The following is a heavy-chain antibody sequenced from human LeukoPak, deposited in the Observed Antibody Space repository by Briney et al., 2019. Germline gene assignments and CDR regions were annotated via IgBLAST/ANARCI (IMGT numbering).Heavy chain of an antibody. CDR1: GFTFTAHS. J-gene: IGHJ1*01. D-gene: IGHD3-22*01. CDR3: AREYDSKGRFDI. V-gene: IGHV3-21*01. CDR2: ISSDSTYK. Sequence: PGGSLRLSCAISGFTFTAHSMNWLPQAPGKGLEWVSFISSDSTYKYCGDSVKGRFTISRDNANVYLQMNSLRAEDTATYHCAREYDSKGRFDIWGQGPLVIVSS.